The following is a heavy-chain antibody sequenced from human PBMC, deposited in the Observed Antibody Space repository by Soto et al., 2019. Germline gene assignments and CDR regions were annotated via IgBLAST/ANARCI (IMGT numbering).Heavy chain of an antibody. V-gene: IGHV1-69*08. J-gene: IGHJ3*02. D-gene: IGHD6-13*01. Sequence: QVQLVQSGAEVKKPGSSVKVSCKASGGTFSSYTISWVRQAPGQGLEWMGRIIPILGIANYAQKSQGRVTITADKSTSTAYMELSSLRSEDTAVYYCARDRKGSCWEIGAFDIWGQGTMVTVSS. CDR2: IIPILGIA. CDR1: GGTFSSYT. CDR3: ARDRKGSCWEIGAFDI.